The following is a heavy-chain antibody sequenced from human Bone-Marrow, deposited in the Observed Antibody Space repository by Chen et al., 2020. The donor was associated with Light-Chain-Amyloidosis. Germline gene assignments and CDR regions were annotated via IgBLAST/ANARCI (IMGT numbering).Heavy chain of an antibody. CDR3: TRKGGYFDF. CDR2: VSGSTVST. CDR1: GFNFISFG. Sequence: EVQLAESGGGLVQPGGSLRLSCATSGFNFISFGMSWVRQAPGKGLEWVSTVSGSTVSTYYAGAVKGRFIISRDNSKSTLYLEMNSLRAGDTAVYCCTRKGGYFDFWGQGSLVTVSS. V-gene: IGHV3-23*04. J-gene: IGHJ4*02. D-gene: IGHD3-10*01.